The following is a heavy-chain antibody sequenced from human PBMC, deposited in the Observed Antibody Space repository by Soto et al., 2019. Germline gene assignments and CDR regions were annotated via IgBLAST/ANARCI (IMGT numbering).Heavy chain of an antibody. D-gene: IGHD3-3*01. CDR3: ARWSYLDY. CDR1: GFSFGSYA. J-gene: IGHJ4*02. Sequence: GSLRLSCAASGFSFGSYALSWVRQAPGKGLEWVSTISGSDCKTFYADSVKGRFSISRDTSQSTLYLQMNSLRADDTAMYYCARWSYLDYWGQGTAVTVSS. CDR2: ISGSDCKT. V-gene: IGHV3-23*01.